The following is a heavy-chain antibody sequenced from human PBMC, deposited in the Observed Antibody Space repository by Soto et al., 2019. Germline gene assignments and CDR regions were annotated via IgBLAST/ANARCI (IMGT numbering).Heavy chain of an antibody. CDR3: ARALLSHSYDSGGYDSYFHAMDV. Sequence: GASVKVSCKASGGTFSSLDINWLRQAPGQGLEWMGGIIPISETTNYAQIFQGRVSIVADKSTGTAYMELSRLRSEDTAVYYCARALLSHSYDSGGYDSYFHAMDVWGQGTPVTSP. D-gene: IGHD3-22*01. V-gene: IGHV1-69*06. CDR2: IIPISETT. CDR1: GGTFSSLD. J-gene: IGHJ6*02.